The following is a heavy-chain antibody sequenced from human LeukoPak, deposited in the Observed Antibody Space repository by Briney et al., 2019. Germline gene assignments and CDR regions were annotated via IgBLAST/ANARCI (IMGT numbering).Heavy chain of an antibody. V-gene: IGHV1-2*02. CDR2: IHPDTGGT. CDR1: GYTFTGFY. D-gene: IGHD2-2*01. CDR3: ARIFCSSTSCYYFDH. J-gene: IGHJ4*02. Sequence: ASVKVSCKASGYTFTGFYFHWMRQAPGQGLEWVGCIHPDTGGTNYAQNFQGRVTMTRDTSISTAYMELSRLRSDDTAVYYCARIFCSSTSCYYFDHWGQGTLVTVSS.